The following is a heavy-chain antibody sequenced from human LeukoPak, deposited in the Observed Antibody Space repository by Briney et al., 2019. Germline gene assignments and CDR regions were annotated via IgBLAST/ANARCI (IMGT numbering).Heavy chain of an antibody. CDR3: ARDHVRFIRRRNNVFDI. D-gene: IGHD1-14*01. CDR2: IYYAGST. V-gene: IGHV4-39*07. CDR1: GDSISSSSYY. J-gene: IGHJ3*02. Sequence: SETLSLTCNVSGDSISSSSYYWSWIRVPPGKGLEWIGSIYYAGSTYYNPSLKSRVTLSVDTSKNQLSLKLSSVTAADTAVYYCARDHVRFIRRRNNVFDIWGQGTMVTVSS.